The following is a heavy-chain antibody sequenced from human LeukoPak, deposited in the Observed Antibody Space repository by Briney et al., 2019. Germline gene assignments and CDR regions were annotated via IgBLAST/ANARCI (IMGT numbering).Heavy chain of an antibody. V-gene: IGHV3-74*01. Sequence: GGSLRLSCAASGFTFGSSWMYWVRQAPGKGLVWVSRINSDESITTYADSVKGRFTISRDNAKNTLYLQMNSLRAEDTAVYYCARGLVPGFLDYWGQGTPVTVSS. CDR2: INSDESIT. CDR1: GFTFGSSW. CDR3: ARGLVPGFLDY. J-gene: IGHJ4*02. D-gene: IGHD4-11*01.